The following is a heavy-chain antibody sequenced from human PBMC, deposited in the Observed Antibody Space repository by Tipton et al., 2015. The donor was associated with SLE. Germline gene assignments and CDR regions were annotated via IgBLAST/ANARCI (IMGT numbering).Heavy chain of an antibody. D-gene: IGHD6-13*01. CDR1: GFTFSSYS. Sequence: SLRLSCAASGFTFSSYSMNWVRQAPGKGLEWVSYISSSSSTIYYADSVKGRFTISRDNAKNSLYLQMNSLRAEDTAVYYCARIPIAAAYHGAFDIWGQGTMVTVSS. V-gene: IGHV3-48*01. J-gene: IGHJ3*02. CDR3: ARIPIAAAYHGAFDI. CDR2: ISSSSSTI.